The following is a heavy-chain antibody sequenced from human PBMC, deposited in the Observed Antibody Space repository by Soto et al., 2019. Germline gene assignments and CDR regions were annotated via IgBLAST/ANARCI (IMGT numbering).Heavy chain of an antibody. Sequence: SETLSLTCAVYGGSFSGYYWSWIRQPPGKGLEWIGEINHSGSTNYNPSLKSRVTISVDTSKNQFSLKLSSVTAADTAVYYCQAYYYDSSGYPTIDYWGQGTLVTVSS. D-gene: IGHD3-22*01. CDR3: QAYYYDSSGYPTIDY. J-gene: IGHJ4*02. CDR1: GGSFSGYY. V-gene: IGHV4-34*01. CDR2: INHSGST.